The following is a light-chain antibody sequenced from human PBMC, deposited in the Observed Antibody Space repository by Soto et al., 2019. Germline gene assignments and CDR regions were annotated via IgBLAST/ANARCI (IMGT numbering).Light chain of an antibody. CDR2: EVS. J-gene: IGLJ3*02. Sequence: QSALTQPASVSGAPGQSITISCTGTSSDVGGYKFVSWYQQHPGKAPKLITYEVSNRPSGVSNRFSGSKSGNAASLTISGLQAEDEADYYCSSYTRSSSVVFGGGTKLTVL. V-gene: IGLV2-14*01. CDR1: SSDVGGYKF. CDR3: SSYTRSSSVV.